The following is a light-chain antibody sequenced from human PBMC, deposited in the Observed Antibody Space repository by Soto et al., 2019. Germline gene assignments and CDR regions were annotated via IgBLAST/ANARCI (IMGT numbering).Light chain of an antibody. Sequence: QSVLTQPASVSGSPGQSITISCAGTGSDVGAYNYVSWYQQHPGKAPKLMIYEVSKRPSGVPDRFSGSKSGNTASLTVSGLQAEDEADYYCSSYAGSNNLKVFGTGTKVTVL. V-gene: IGLV2-8*01. CDR2: EVS. CDR3: SSYAGSNNLKV. J-gene: IGLJ1*01. CDR1: GSDVGAYNY.